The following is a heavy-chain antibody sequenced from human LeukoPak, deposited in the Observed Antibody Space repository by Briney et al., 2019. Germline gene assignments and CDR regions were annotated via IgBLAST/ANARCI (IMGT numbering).Heavy chain of an antibody. J-gene: IGHJ4*02. CDR1: GGSFSGYY. CDR2: IIHSGST. CDR3: ATTNVLLWFGELSKTAYFDY. D-gene: IGHD3-10*01. Sequence: PSETLSLTCAVYGGSFSGYYWSWIRQPPGKGLEWIGEIIHSGSTNYNPSLKSRVIISVDTSKNQFSLKLSSVTAADTAVYYCATTNVLLWFGELSKTAYFDYWGQGTLVTVSS. V-gene: IGHV4-34*12.